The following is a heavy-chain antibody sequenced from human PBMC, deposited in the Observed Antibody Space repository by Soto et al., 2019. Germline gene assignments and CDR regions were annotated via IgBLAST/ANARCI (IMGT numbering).Heavy chain of an antibody. CDR1: GYTFTSYG. CDR2: ISAYNGNT. V-gene: IGHV1-18*01. CDR3: ARDRGAVRHYYYYGMDV. J-gene: IGHJ6*02. Sequence: PGASVKVSCKASGYTFTSYGISWVRQAPGQGLEWMGWISAYNGNTNYAQKLQGRVTMTTDTSTSTAYMELRSLRSDDTAVYYCARDRGAVRHYYYYGMDVWGQGTTVTVSS. D-gene: IGHD3-10*01.